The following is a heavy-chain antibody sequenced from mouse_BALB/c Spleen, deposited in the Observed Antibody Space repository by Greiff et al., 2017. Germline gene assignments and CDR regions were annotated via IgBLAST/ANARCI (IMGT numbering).Heavy chain of an antibody. V-gene: IGHV5-4*02. Sequence: EVKLVESGGGLVKPGGSLKLSCAASGFTFSDYYMYWVRQTPEKRLEWVATISDGGSYTYYPDSVKGRFTISRDNAKNNLYLQMSSLKSEDTAMYYCARGDYYGPFAYWGQGTLVTVSA. D-gene: IGHD1-1*01. CDR1: GFTFSDYY. J-gene: IGHJ3*01. CDR3: ARGDYYGPFAY. CDR2: ISDGGSYT.